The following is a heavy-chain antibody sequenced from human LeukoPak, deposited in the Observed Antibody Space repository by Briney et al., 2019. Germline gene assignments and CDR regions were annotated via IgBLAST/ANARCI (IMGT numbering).Heavy chain of an antibody. CDR1: GFTFNSYG. CDR3: AKAQDYYDSRTIDY. Sequence: GGSLRLSCVASGFTFNSYGIHWVRQAPGKGLEWVSAISNSGGSTYYADSVKGRFTISRDNSKNTLYLQMNGLGAEDTAVYYCAKAQDYYDSRTIDYWGQGTLVTVSS. CDR2: ISNSGGST. J-gene: IGHJ4*02. D-gene: IGHD3-22*01. V-gene: IGHV3-23*01.